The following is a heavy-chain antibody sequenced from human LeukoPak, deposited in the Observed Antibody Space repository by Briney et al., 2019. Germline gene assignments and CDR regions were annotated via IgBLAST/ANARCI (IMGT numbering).Heavy chain of an antibody. D-gene: IGHD3-9*01. CDR3: ARGASLRYFDWLLSAPLDY. CDR2: NSGST. Sequence: PSETLSLTCTVSGDSISSSDYYWGWIRQPPGKGLGWIGTNSGSTNYNPSLKSRVTISVDTSKNQFSLKLSSVTAADTAVYYCARGASLRYFDWLLSAPLDYWGQGTLVTVSS. CDR1: GDSISSSDYY. V-gene: IGHV4-39*07. J-gene: IGHJ4*02.